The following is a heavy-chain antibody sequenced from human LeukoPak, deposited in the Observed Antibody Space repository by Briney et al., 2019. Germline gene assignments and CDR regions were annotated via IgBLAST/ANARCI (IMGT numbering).Heavy chain of an antibody. CDR1: GYIFTGYY. CDR3: ARDLLASAGSVIDY. Sequence: ASVKVSCKASGYIFTGYYIHWVRQAPGQGLEWMGWINPNSGGTNYAQNFQGRVTMTGDTSISTAYMELSRLRADDTAVYYCARDLLASAGSVIDYWGQGTLVTVSS. V-gene: IGHV1-2*02. J-gene: IGHJ4*02. D-gene: IGHD6-13*01. CDR2: INPNSGGT.